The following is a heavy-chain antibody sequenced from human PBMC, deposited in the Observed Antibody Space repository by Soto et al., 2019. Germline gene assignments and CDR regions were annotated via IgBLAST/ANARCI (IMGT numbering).Heavy chain of an antibody. CDR1: GYTLTELS. Sequence: SVKVSCKVSGYTLTELSMHWVRQAPGKGLEWMGGFDPEDGETIYAQRFQGRVTMTEDTSTDAAYMELSSLRSEDTAVYYCATPSSSWYDYWGQGTLVTVSS. D-gene: IGHD6-13*01. CDR2: FDPEDGET. CDR3: ATPSSSWYDY. J-gene: IGHJ4*02. V-gene: IGHV1-24*01.